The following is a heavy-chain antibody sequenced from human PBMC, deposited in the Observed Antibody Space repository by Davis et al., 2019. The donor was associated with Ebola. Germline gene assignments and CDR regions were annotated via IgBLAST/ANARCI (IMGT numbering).Heavy chain of an antibody. J-gene: IGHJ4*02. CDR3: AKRGSSGWSFYYFDY. CDR1: GYTFTSYA. D-gene: IGHD6-19*01. Sequence: AASVKVSCKASGYTFTSYAMNWVRQAPGQGLEWMGWINTNTGNPTYAQGFTGRFVFSLDTFVSTAYLQISSLKAEDTAVYYCAKRGSSGWSFYYFDYWGQGTLVTVSS. V-gene: IGHV7-4-1*02. CDR2: INTNTGNP.